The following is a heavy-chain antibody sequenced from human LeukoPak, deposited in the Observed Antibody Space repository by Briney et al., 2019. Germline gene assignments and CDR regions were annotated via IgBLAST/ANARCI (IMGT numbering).Heavy chain of an antibody. V-gene: IGHV4-4*07. CDR3: ARGEDTRPFDY. D-gene: IGHD2-15*01. CDR2: IYTSGST. CDR1: GGSISSYY. Sequence: SETLSLTCTVSGGSISSYYWSWIRQPAGKGLEWIGRIYTSGSTNYNPSLKSRVTISVDTSKNQFSLKLSSVTAADTAVYSCARGEDTRPFDYWGQGTLVTVSS. J-gene: IGHJ4*02.